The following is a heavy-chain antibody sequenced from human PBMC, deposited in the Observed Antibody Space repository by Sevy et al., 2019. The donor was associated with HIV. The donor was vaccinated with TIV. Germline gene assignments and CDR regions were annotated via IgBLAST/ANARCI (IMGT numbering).Heavy chain of an antibody. CDR2: IYSSGFT. J-gene: IGHJ4*02. D-gene: IGHD3-10*01. CDR1: GGSMSSYY. Sequence: SETLSLTCTVSGGSMSSYYWSCIRQPAGKGLEWIGRIYSSGFTDYNPSLKSRVTMSVDTSKNQFSLKLSSVTAADTAVYYCARVAHGGSYYEDYWGQGTLVTVSS. CDR3: ARVAHGGSYYEDY. V-gene: IGHV4-4*07.